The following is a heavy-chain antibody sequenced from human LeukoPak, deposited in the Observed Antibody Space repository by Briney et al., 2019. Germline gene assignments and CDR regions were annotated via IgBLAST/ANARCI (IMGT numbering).Heavy chain of an antibody. D-gene: IGHD3-10*01. V-gene: IGHV4-30-4*01. J-gene: IGHJ4*02. CDR1: GDSIGGGDSY. Sequence: SQTLSLTCAVSGDSIGGGDSYWSWIRQPPGKGLEWIGYIFYSGSTYYNPSLKSRVTISVDTSKNLFPLNLSSVTAADTAVYYCASYYYASGSYYSHFDSWGRGTLVTVSS. CDR3: ASYYYASGSYYSHFDS. CDR2: IFYSGST.